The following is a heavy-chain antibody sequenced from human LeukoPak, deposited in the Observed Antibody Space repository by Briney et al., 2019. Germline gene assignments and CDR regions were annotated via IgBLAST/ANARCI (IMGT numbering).Heavy chain of an antibody. CDR2: INHSGST. D-gene: IGHD3-16*01. CDR1: GGSFSGYY. V-gene: IGHV4-34*01. J-gene: IGHJ4*02. CDR3: ARGGVSHDYVSAYFDY. Sequence: SETLSLTCAVYGGSFSGYYWSWIRQPPRKGLEWIGEINHSGSTNYNPSLKSRVTISVDTSKNQFSLKLSSVTAADTAVFYCARGGVSHDYVSAYFDYWGQGTLVTVSS.